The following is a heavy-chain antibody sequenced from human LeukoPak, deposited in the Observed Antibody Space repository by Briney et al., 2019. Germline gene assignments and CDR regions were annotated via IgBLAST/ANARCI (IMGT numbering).Heavy chain of an antibody. D-gene: IGHD2-21*02. CDR2: ISHDGSTK. V-gene: IGHV3-30*03. CDR1: GFIFRNYG. J-gene: IGHJ4*02. Sequence: PGRSLRLSCAASGFIFRNYGMHWGPQAPGKGLEWVAVISHDGSTKFYADSVKGRFTISRDNSKNTLDLQMFSLRAEDTAVYYCGSGPKVVTPIPFYYSDYWGQGTLVTVSS. CDR3: GSGPKVVTPIPFYYSDY.